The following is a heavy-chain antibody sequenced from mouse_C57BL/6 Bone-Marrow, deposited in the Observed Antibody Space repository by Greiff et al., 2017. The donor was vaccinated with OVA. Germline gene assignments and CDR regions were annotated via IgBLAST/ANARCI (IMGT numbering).Heavy chain of an antibody. D-gene: IGHD2-5*01. V-gene: IGHV1-18*01. CDR3: ARRAIYSNYFFAY. CDR2: INPNNGGT. J-gene: IGHJ3*01. Sequence: EVQLQQSGPELVKPGALVKIPCKASGYTFTDYNMDWVKQSHGKSLEWIGDINPNNGGTIYNQKFKGKATLTVDKSSSTAYMELRSLTSEDTAVYYCARRAIYSNYFFAYWGQGTLVTVSA. CDR1: GYTFTDYN.